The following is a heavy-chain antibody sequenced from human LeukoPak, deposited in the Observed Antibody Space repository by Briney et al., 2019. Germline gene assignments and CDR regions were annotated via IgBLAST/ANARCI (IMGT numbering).Heavy chain of an antibody. J-gene: IGHJ6*02. CDR3: AKDRLVYSGCDYMYYYYGMDV. CDR1: GLTFTGYA. D-gene: IGHD5-12*01. V-gene: IGHV3-23*01. Sequence: GRSLRLSCAASGLTFTGYAMSSVRQAPGKGLDWISAITSRGGSTHYADSVKGRFTISRDNSKNMLYLQMSSLRAEDTAVYYCAKDRLVYSGCDYMYYYYGMDVWGQGTTLTVSS. CDR2: ITSRGGST.